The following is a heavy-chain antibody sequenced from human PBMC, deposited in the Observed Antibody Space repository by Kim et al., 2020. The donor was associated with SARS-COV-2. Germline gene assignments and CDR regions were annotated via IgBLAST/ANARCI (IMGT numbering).Heavy chain of an antibody. CDR1: GFTFNDYW. V-gene: IGHV3-74*01. CDR2: ISSDGSST. J-gene: IGHJ6*02. D-gene: IGHD3-3*01. CDR3: ARGFFRNGFDV. Sequence: GGSLRLSCAASGFTFNDYWINWVRQAPGKGLVWVSRISSDGSSTNYADSVKGRFTMSRDNAENTVLLQMNSLRAEDTAVYYCARGFFRNGFDVWGQGTTVTVSS.